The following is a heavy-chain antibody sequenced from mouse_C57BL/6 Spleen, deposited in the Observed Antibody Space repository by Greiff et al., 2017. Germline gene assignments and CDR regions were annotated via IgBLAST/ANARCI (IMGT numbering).Heavy chain of an antibody. V-gene: IGHV1-53*01. J-gene: IGHJ3*01. CDR2: INPSNGGT. CDR1: GYTFTSYW. CDR3: ARDLYYYGISPFAY. D-gene: IGHD1-1*01. Sequence: QVQLQQPGTELVKPGASVKLSCKASGYTFTSYWMHWVKQRPGQGLAWIGNINPSNGGTNYNEKFKSKATLTVDKSSSTAYMQLSSLTSEDSAVYYCARDLYYYGISPFAYWGQGTLVTVSA.